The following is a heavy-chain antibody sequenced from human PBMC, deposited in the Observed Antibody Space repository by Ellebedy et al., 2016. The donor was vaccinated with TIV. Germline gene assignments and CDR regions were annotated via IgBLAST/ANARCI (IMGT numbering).Heavy chain of an antibody. CDR1: GGSISSADYS. CDR3: ARDRRQLAFDY. CDR2: IYYSGST. D-gene: IGHD6-13*01. V-gene: IGHV4-30-4*01. J-gene: IGHJ4*02. Sequence: MPSETLSLTCTVSGGSISSADYSWRWIRQPPGKGLEWIGFIYYSGSTSYNPSLKSRVTISVDTSKNQFSLKLSSVTAADTAVYYCARDRRQLAFDYWGQGTLVTVSS.